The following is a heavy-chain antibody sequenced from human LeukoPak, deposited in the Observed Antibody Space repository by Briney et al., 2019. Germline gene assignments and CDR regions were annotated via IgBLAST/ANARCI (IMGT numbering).Heavy chain of an antibody. V-gene: IGHV4-59*01. CDR3: ARGRSYYTY. Sequence: SETLSLTCTVSGGSISSYYWTWIRQPPGKGLEWIGFMYYSGNSNYNPSLKSRVTISVDSSMNQFSLGLSSVTAADTAVYYCARGRSYYTYWGRGTLVTVSS. CDR2: MYYSGNS. J-gene: IGHJ4*02. D-gene: IGHD1-26*01. CDR1: GGSISSYY.